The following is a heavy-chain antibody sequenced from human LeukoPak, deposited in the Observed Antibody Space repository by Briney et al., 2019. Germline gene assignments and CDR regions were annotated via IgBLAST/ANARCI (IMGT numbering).Heavy chain of an antibody. CDR2: ISSSAGNT. CDR3: AKDTGLQFSFY. CDR1: GFTFSNYA. Sequence: GGSLRLSCAASGFTFSNYAMSWVRQAPGRGLEWVSAISSSAGNTYYADSVKGRFTISRDNSKNTLYLQMNSLRAEDTAVYYCAKDTGLQFSFYWGQGTLVTVSS. V-gene: IGHV3-23*01. J-gene: IGHJ4*02. D-gene: IGHD5-24*01.